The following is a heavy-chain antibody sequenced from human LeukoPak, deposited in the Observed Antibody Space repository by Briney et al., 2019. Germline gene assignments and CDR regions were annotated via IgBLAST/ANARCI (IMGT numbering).Heavy chain of an antibody. CDR2: INHSGRT. Sequence: SETLSLTCAVYGGSFSGYYWSWIRQPPGKGLEWIGEINHSGRTNYNPSLKSRVTISVDTSKNQFSLKLSSVTAADTAVYYCARAGGYSRLAGNYYYYMDVWGKGTTVTVSS. D-gene: IGHD5-18*01. CDR3: ARAGGYSRLAGNYYYYMDV. J-gene: IGHJ6*03. CDR1: GGSFSGYY. V-gene: IGHV4-34*01.